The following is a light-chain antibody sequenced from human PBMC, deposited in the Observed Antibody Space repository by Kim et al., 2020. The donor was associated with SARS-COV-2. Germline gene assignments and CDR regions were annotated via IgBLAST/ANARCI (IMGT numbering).Light chain of an antibody. J-gene: IGKJ1*01. CDR3: QQLNSYPRT. V-gene: IGKV1-9*01. CDR1: QGISSY. CDR2: AAS. Sequence: ASVGDRVTITCRASQGISSYLAWYQQKPVKAPKLLIYAASALQSGVPSRFSGSGSGTEFTLTISSLQPEDFATYYCQQLNSYPRTFGQGTKVDIK.